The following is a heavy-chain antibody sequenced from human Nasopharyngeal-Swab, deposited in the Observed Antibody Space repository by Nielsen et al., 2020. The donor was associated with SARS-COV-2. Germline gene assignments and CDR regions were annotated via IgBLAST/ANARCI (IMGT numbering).Heavy chain of an antibody. CDR1: GFTFKSYA. J-gene: IGHJ4*02. Sequence: GSLRLSCAASGFTFKSYAMSWVRQAPGKGLEWVSAIRGSGITTYYADSVKGRFTISRDNSKNTVYLQMDSLRAEDAAIYYCAKDMAAGYFFDFWGQGTLVTVSS. CDR3: AKDMAAGYFFDF. D-gene: IGHD6-13*01. V-gene: IGHV3-23*01. CDR2: IRGSGITT.